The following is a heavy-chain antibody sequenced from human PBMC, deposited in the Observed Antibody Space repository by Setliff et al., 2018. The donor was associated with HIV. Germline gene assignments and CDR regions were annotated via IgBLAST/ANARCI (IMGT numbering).Heavy chain of an antibody. V-gene: IGHV4-31*01. CDR2: IHYSGST. D-gene: IGHD6-13*01. CDR3: ARAMSSCWYIDCFDI. Sequence: PSETLSLTCTVSGGSISGGVHYWSWIRQHPGQGLEWIGYIHYSGSTDYNPSSKSQVTISVDTSKNRLYLKLSSVTAADAAVYYCARAMSSCWYIDCFDIWGQGTVVTVSS. CDR1: GGSISGGVHY. J-gene: IGHJ3*02.